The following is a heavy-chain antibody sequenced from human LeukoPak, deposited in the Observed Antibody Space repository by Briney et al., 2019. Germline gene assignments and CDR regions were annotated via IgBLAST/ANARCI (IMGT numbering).Heavy chain of an antibody. Sequence: GEALKISCKGSGYGFTSYWIGWGRRMPGKGGGWMGIIYPGDSDTRYSTSFQGQVSISADKSISTAYLQWSSLKASDTAMYYCASMVRGSNSFDPWGQGTLVTVSS. CDR3: ASMVRGSNSFDP. CDR1: GYGFTSYW. CDR2: IYPGDSDT. D-gene: IGHD3-10*01. J-gene: IGHJ5*02. V-gene: IGHV5-51*01.